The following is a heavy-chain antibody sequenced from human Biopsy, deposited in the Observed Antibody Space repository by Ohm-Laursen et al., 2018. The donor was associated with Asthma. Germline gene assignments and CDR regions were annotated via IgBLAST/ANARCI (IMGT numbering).Heavy chain of an antibody. CDR3: ARDSPTGGYIDY. CDR2: IYSGGTS. CDR1: GFAVSRDY. J-gene: IGHJ4*02. Sequence: SLRLSCAASGFAVSRDYMFWVRQAPGKGLEWVSVIYSGGTSHTADPVRGRFTISRDYSKNTLYLQMHSLRAEDTAVYYCARDSPTGGYIDYGGLGTLVTVSS. V-gene: IGHV3-66*01. D-gene: IGHD7-27*01.